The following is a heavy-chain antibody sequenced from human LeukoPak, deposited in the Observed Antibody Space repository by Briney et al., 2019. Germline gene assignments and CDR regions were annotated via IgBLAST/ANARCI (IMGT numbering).Heavy chain of an antibody. V-gene: IGHV1-2*02. CDR3: ARASSSWYSSYNLCDP. CDR1: GYTFTGYY. J-gene: IGHJ5*02. D-gene: IGHD6-13*01. Sequence: GASVKVSCKASGYTFTGYYMHWVRQAPGEGLEWMGWINPNSGGTNYAQKFQGRVTMTRDTSISTAYMELSRLRSDDTAVYYCARASSSWYSSYNLCDPWGQGTRVTASS. CDR2: INPNSGGT.